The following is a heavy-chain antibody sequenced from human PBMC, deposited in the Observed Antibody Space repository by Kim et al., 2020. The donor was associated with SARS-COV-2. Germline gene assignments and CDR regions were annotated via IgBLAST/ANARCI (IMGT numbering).Heavy chain of an antibody. V-gene: IGHV1-69*02. J-gene: IGHJ4*02. D-gene: IGHD2-15*01. Sequence: QGRVTITADKSTSTAYMELSSLRSEDTAVYYCARWRGNCSGGSCYDYFDYWGQGTLVTVSS. CDR3: ARWRGNCSGGSCYDYFDY.